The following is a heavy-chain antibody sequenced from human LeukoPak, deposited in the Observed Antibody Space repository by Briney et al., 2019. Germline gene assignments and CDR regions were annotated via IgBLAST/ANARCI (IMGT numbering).Heavy chain of an antibody. CDR2: IRSKAYGGTT. CDR3: TREGLLTYYDYVWGSSSGVDY. Sequence: PGGSLRLSCTASGFTFGDYAMSWVRQAPGKGLEWVGFIRSKAYGGTTEYAASVKGRSTISRDDSKSIAYLQMNSLKTEDTAVYYCTREGLLTYYDYVWGSSSGVDYWGQGTLVTVSS. J-gene: IGHJ4*02. V-gene: IGHV3-49*04. CDR1: GFTFGDYA. D-gene: IGHD3-16*01.